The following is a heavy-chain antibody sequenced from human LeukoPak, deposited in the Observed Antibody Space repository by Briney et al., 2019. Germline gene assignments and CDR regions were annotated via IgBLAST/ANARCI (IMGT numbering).Heavy chain of an antibody. CDR3: ATTPQRGYSYGWGTDAFDI. Sequence: PSETLSLTCAVYGGSFSGYYWSWIRQPPGKGLEWIGRIYTSGSTNYNPSLKSRVAISVDTSKNQFSLKLSSVTAADTAVYYCATTPQRGYSYGWGTDAFDIWGQGTMVTVSS. D-gene: IGHD5-18*01. CDR1: GGSFSGYY. J-gene: IGHJ3*02. CDR2: IYTSGST. V-gene: IGHV4-59*10.